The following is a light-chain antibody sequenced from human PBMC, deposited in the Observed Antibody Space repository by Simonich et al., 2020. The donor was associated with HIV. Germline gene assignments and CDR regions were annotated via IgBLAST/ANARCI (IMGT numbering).Light chain of an antibody. Sequence: DTQMTQSPSTLSASIGDRVTITCRASQSISSWLAWYQQKPGKSPKLLIYKASSLESGVPSRFSGSGSGTDFTLTISSLQPEDFATYYCQQANSFPRTFGQGTKLEIK. J-gene: IGKJ2*01. CDR3: QQANSFPRT. CDR1: QSISSW. CDR2: KAS. V-gene: IGKV1-5*03.